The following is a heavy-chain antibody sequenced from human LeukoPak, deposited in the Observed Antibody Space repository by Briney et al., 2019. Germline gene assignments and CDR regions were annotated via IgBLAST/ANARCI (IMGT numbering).Heavy chain of an antibody. CDR1: GGSISTYY. V-gene: IGHV4-59*01. CDR3: ARGGGFSYGFYYYYGMDV. J-gene: IGHJ6*04. D-gene: IGHD5-18*01. Sequence: PSETLSLTCTVSGGSISTYYWSWIRQPPGKGLEWIGYIYLSGNTDYNPSLESRVTISVDTSQNHFSLKLSSVTAADTAVYYCARGGGFSYGFYYYYGMDVWGKGTTVTVSS. CDR2: IYLSGNT.